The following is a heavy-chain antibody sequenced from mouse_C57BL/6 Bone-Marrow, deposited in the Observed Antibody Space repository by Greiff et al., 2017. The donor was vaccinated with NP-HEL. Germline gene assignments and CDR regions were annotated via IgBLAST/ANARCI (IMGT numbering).Heavy chain of an antibody. V-gene: IGHV10-1*01. CDR3: VRLSYYGSSYVYFDV. Sequence: DVKLVESGGGLVQPKGSLKLSCAASGFSFNTYAMNWVRQAPGKGLEWVARIRSKSNNYATYYADSVKDRFTISRDDSESMLYLQMNNLKTEDTAMYYCVRLSYYGSSYVYFDVWGTGTTVTVSS. D-gene: IGHD1-1*01. CDR1: GFSFNTYA. J-gene: IGHJ1*03. CDR2: IRSKSNNYAT.